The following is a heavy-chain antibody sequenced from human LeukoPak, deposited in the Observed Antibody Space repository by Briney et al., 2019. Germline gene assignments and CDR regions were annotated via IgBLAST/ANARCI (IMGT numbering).Heavy chain of an antibody. J-gene: IGHJ4*02. CDR1: GGSISSYY. CDR3: ARSGYSYGYDY. Sequence: SETLSLTCTVSGGSISSYYWSWIRQPPGKGLEWIGYIYYSGSTNYNPSLKSRVTISVDTSKNQFSLKLSSVTAADTAVYYRARSGYSYGYDYWGQGTLVTVSS. V-gene: IGHV4-59*01. D-gene: IGHD5-18*01. CDR2: IYYSGST.